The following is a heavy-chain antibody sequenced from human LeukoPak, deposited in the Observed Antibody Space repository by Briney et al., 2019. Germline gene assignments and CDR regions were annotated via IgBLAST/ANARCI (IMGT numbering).Heavy chain of an antibody. J-gene: IGHJ6*03. Sequence: SETLSLTCTVSGGSISSYYWSWIRQPPGKGLEWIGYIYYGGSTNYNPSLKSRVTISVDTSKNQFSLKLSSVTAADTAVYYCARASAVSSSGWYSHNYYYYMDVWGKGTTVTVSS. V-gene: IGHV4-59*01. D-gene: IGHD6-19*01. CDR1: GGSISSYY. CDR3: ARASAVSSSGWYSHNYYYYMDV. CDR2: IYYGGST.